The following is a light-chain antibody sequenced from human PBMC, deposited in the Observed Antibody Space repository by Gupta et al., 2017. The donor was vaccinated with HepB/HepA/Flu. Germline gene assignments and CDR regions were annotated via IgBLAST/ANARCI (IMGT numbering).Light chain of an antibody. Sequence: EIVLTQSPVTLSLSPGERATLSCRASQSINSFLAWYQQTPGQAPRLLIYDASNRATGIPARFSGSGSGTDFTLTISSLEPEDFAVYYCQQRDPWPITFGQGTQVEIK. J-gene: IGKJ5*01. CDR3: QQRDPWPIT. CDR2: DAS. CDR1: QSINSF. V-gene: IGKV3-11*01.